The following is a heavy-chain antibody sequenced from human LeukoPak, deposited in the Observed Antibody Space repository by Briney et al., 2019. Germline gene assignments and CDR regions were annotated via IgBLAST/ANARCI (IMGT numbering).Heavy chain of an antibody. CDR2: IYPGGNT. D-gene: IGHD3-3*02. Sequence: KPSETLSLTCSVSFFSIDTGYYWGWIRQTPGKGLKWIGNIYPGGNTYYNPSLKSRVRISVDTSRNQFSLSLASVTAADTAVYYCARSISSMRNWFDPWGQGTLVSVSS. CDR1: FFSIDTGYY. CDR3: ARSISSMRNWFDP. J-gene: IGHJ5*02. V-gene: IGHV4-38-2*01.